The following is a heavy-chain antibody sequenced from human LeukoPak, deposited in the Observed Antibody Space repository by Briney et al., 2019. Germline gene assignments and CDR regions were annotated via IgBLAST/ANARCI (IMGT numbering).Heavy chain of an antibody. D-gene: IGHD3-9*01. CDR1: GYTFTSYG. J-gene: IGHJ4*02. V-gene: IGHV1-18*04. CDR2: ISAYNGNT. Sequence: RVASVKVSCKASGYTFTSYGISWVRQAPGQGPEWMGWISAYNGNTNYAQKLQGRVTMTTGTSTSTAYMELRSLRSDDTAVYYCARDRRILTGPDYWGQGTLVTVSS. CDR3: ARDRRILTGPDY.